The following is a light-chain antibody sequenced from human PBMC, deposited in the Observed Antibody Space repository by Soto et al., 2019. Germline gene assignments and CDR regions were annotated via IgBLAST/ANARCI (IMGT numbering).Light chain of an antibody. J-gene: IGLJ3*02. CDR3: CSYAGSYTWV. CDR1: SSDVGGYNY. V-gene: IGLV2-11*01. CDR2: DVS. Sequence: QSALTQPRSVSGSPGQSVTISCTGTSSDVGGYNYVSWYQQHTGKAPKLMIYDVSKRPSGVPDRFSGSKSGNTASLTISGRQAEDEADYYCCSYAGSYTWVFGGGTKLTVL.